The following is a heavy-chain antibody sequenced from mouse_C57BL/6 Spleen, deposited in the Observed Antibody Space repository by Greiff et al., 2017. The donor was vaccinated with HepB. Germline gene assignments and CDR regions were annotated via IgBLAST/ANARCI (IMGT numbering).Heavy chain of an antibody. J-gene: IGHJ3*01. D-gene: IGHD1-1*01. CDR2: IYPGDGDT. CDR3: ARGRVTTGAY. V-gene: IGHV1-82*01. CDR1: GYAFSSSW. Sequence: VQLQQSGPELVKPGASVKISCKASGYAFSSSWMNWVKQRPGKGLEWIGRIYPGDGDTNYNGKFKGKATLTADKSSSTAYMQLSSLTSEDSAVYFCARGRVTTGAYWGQGTLVTVSA.